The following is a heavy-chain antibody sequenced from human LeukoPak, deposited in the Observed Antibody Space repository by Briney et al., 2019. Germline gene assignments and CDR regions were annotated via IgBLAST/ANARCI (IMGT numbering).Heavy chain of an antibody. CDR2: IYYSGST. D-gene: IGHD6-13*01. Sequence: PSETLSLTCTVSGGSISSYYWSWIRQPPGKGLEWIGYIYYSGSTNYNPSLKSRVTISVDTSKNQFSLKLSSVTAADTAVYYCARRRYSSSSPIDYWGQGTLVTVSS. CDR3: ARRRYSSSSPIDY. V-gene: IGHV4-59*08. CDR1: GGSISSYY. J-gene: IGHJ4*02.